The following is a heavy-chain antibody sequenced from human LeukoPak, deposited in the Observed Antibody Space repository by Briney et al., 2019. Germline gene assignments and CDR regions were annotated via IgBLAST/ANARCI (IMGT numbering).Heavy chain of an antibody. Sequence: SQTLSLTCAISGDSTSSNSVTWNWIRQSPSRGLEWLGRTYYRSTWYNDYAVSVRGRITVNPDTSKNQFSLHLNSVTPEDTAVYYCARRLTQYDCFDPWGQGILVTVSS. V-gene: IGHV6-1*01. J-gene: IGHJ5*02. CDR2: TYYRSTWYN. D-gene: IGHD2-2*01. CDR1: GDSTSSNSVT. CDR3: ARRLTQYDCFDP.